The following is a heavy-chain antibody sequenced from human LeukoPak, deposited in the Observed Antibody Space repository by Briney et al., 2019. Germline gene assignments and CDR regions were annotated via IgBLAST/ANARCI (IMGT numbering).Heavy chain of an antibody. CDR3: ARNPLYIVGWSYFDY. D-gene: IGHD6-19*01. J-gene: IGHJ4*02. CDR2: INPEGRDM. V-gene: IGHV3-7*01. Sequence: GGSLRLSCAASGLTLSSSWMSWVRQPPRRGLEWVANINPEGRDMHYAPSVEGRFTISRHNAKNSVYLQMSNLRAEDTAGYFCARNPLYIVGWSYFDYWGQGTLVSVSS. CDR1: GLTLSSSW.